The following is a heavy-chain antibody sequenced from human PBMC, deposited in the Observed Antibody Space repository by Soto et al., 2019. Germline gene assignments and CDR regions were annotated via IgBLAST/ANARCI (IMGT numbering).Heavy chain of an antibody. J-gene: IGHJ6*03. CDR2: ISGSGGST. V-gene: IGHV3-23*01. D-gene: IGHD5-12*01. CDR3: AKGSNIVATSYYYYYYMDV. CDR1: GFTFSSYA. Sequence: GGSLRLSCAASGFTFSSYAMSWVRQAPGKGLEWVSAISGSGGSTYYADSVKGRFTISRDNSKNTLYLQMNSLRAEDTAVYYCAKGSNIVATSYYYYYYMDVWGKGTTVTVSS.